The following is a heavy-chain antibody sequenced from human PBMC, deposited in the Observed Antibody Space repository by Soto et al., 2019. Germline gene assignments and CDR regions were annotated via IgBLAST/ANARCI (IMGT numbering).Heavy chain of an antibody. CDR1: GFTFSSYG. Sequence: QVQLVESGGGVVQPGRSLRLSCAASGFTFSSYGMHWVRQAPGKGLEWVAVISYDGSNKYYADSVKGRFTISRDNSKNTLYLQMNSLRAEDTAVYYCAKPIVVVPAAQQDYYYYYGMDVWGQGTTVTVSS. V-gene: IGHV3-30*18. J-gene: IGHJ6*02. D-gene: IGHD2-2*01. CDR3: AKPIVVVPAAQQDYYYYYGMDV. CDR2: ISYDGSNK.